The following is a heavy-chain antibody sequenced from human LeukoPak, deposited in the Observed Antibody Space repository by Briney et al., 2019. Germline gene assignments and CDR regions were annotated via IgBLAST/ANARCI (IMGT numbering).Heavy chain of an antibody. Sequence: SETLSLTCTVSGGSISSDYSSWIRQPPGKGLEWIGYIHYSGRTNYNPSLKSRITISVDTSKTQFSLKLSSVTAADTAVYYCATLRGSSSAVFDYWGQGTLVTVSS. J-gene: IGHJ4*02. CDR1: GGSISSDY. CDR2: IHYSGRT. CDR3: ATLRGSSSAVFDY. V-gene: IGHV4-59*08. D-gene: IGHD2-2*01.